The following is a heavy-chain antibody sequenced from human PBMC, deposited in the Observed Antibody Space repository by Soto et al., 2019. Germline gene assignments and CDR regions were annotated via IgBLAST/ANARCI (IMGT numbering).Heavy chain of an antibody. CDR2: IDIGGNT. CDR1: GFSVTNNY. D-gene: IGHD3-16*01. V-gene: IGHV3-66*01. CDR3: ARGRGSTGYLGREHYFDY. J-gene: IGHJ4*02. Sequence: EVQMVESGGGVVQPGGSLRLSCAASGFSVTNNYMNWVRQAPGKGLEWVSIIDIGGNTYYADSVKDRFTISRDDSKNTXHLQMDSLRPEDTAVYFCARGRGSTGYLGREHYFDYWGQGTLVTVSP.